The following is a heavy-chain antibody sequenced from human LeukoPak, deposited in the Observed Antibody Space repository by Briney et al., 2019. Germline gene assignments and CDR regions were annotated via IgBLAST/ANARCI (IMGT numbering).Heavy chain of an antibody. CDR3: ARESRFLERLGHWFDP. CDR2: IYYSGST. J-gene: IGHJ5*02. Sequence: PSETLSLTCTVSGGSISSGDYYWSWIRQPPGKGLEWIGYIYYSGSTYYNPSLKSRVTISVDTSKNQFSLKLSSVTAADTAVDYCARESRFLERLGHWFDPWGQGTLVTVSS. CDR1: GGSISSGDYY. V-gene: IGHV4-30-4*08. D-gene: IGHD3-3*01.